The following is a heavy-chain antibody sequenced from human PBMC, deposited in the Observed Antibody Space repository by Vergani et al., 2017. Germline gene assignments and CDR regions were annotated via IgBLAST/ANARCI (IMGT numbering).Heavy chain of an antibody. CDR2: ISSSSSTI. CDR1: GFTFSSYS. CDR3: ERGFSGPYGDYANDAFDI. Sequence: EVQLVESGGGLVQPGGSLRLSCAASGFTFSSYSMNWVRQAPGKGLEWVSYISSSSSTIYYADSVKGRFTISRDNAKNSLYLQMNSLRAEDTAVYYCERGFSGPYGDYANDAFDIWGQGTMVTVSS. J-gene: IGHJ3*02. D-gene: IGHD4-17*01. V-gene: IGHV3-48*01.